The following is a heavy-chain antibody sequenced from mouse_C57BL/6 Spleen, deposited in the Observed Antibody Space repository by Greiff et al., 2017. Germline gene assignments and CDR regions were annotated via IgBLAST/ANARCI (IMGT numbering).Heavy chain of an antibody. CDR2: ISYSGST. CDR1: GSSITSGYD. V-gene: IGHV3-1*01. CDR3: ARAYDGYYSFAY. D-gene: IGHD2-3*01. J-gene: IGHJ3*01. Sequence: EVQLQESGPGMVKPSQSLSLTCTVTGSSITSGYDWHWIRHFPGNKLEWMGYISYSGSTNYNPSLKSRISITHDTSKNHFFLKLNSVTTEDTATYYCARAYDGYYSFAYWGQGTLVTVSA.